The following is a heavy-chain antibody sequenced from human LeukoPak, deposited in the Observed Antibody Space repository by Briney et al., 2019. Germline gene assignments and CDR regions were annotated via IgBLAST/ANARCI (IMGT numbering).Heavy chain of an antibody. D-gene: IGHD3-22*01. CDR1: YYSISSNYY. CDR2: IYHSGST. J-gene: IGHJ4*02. CDR3: ARSSGYMSY. V-gene: IGHV4-38-2*02. Sequence: SETLSLTCTVSYYSISSNYYWGRIRQPPGKGLEWIGSIYHSGSTYYNPSLKSRVTISVDTSKNQFSLKLTSVTAADTAVYYCARSSGYMSYWGQGTLVTVSS.